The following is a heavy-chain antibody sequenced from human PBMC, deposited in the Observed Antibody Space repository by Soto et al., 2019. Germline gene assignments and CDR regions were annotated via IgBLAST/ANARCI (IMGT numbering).Heavy chain of an antibody. D-gene: IGHD6-19*01. CDR1: GFTFSSYE. V-gene: IGHV3-48*03. CDR3: ARDLAESCYYYGMEV. Sequence: PCWSLRLSCAASGFTFSSYEMNWVRQAPGKGLEWVSYISSRGASYYYADSVKGRFTISRDNAKNSLFLQMNSLRAEDTAVYYCARDLAESCYYYGMEVGGQGT. J-gene: IGHJ6*02. CDR2: ISSRGASY.